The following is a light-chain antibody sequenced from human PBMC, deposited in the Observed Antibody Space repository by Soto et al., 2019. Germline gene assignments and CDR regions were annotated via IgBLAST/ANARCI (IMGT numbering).Light chain of an antibody. J-gene: IGKJ2*01. Sequence: ESVLTQSPGSRSLSPRERATLSCRASQSVSSNHLAWYQQKPGQAPRLLIYGASRRATGIPDRFSGSGSGTEFTLTISRLEPEDFAVYYCQQYGSSTYTFGQGPRWIS. CDR2: GAS. V-gene: IGKV3-20*01. CDR1: QSVSSNH. CDR3: QQYGSSTYT.